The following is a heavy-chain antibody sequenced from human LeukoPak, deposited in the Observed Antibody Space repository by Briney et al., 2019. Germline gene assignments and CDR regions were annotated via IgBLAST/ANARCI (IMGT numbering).Heavy chain of an antibody. D-gene: IGHD4-17*01. CDR2: INWNGGST. J-gene: IGHJ4*02. CDR3: ARVGIYGDYNRYFDY. Sequence: GGSLRLSCAASGFTFDNYGLSWVRQAPGKGLEWVSGINWNGGSTGHADSVKGRFTISRDNAKNSLYLQMNSLRAEDTALYYCARVGIYGDYNRYFDYWGQGTLVAVSS. V-gene: IGHV3-20*04. CDR1: GFTFDNYG.